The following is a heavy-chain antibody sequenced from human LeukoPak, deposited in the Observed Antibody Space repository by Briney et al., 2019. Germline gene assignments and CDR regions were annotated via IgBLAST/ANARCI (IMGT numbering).Heavy chain of an antibody. CDR3: ARLVCGGDCYSDY. CDR2: INHSGST. D-gene: IGHD2-21*02. V-gene: IGHV4-34*01. CDR1: GGSFSGYY. J-gene: IGHJ4*02. Sequence: SETLSLTCAFYGGSFSGYYWSWIRQPPGKGLEWIGEINHSGSTNYNPSLKSRVTISVDTSKNQFSLKLSSVTAADTAVYYCARLVCGGDCYSDYWGQGTLVTVSS.